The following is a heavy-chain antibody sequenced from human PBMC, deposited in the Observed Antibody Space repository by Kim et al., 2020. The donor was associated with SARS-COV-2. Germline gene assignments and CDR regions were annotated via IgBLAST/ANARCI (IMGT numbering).Heavy chain of an antibody. J-gene: IGHJ1*01. Sequence: ASVKVSCKASGYTFTDYDIQWVRQAPGQRPEWMGWINAGNGNTEYSQNFQGRVTITRDTSASTAYMELSSLRSEDTALYYCARDVATAGTNGYFQHWGQGTLVTVSS. CDR3: ARDVATAGTNGYFQH. V-gene: IGHV1-3*01. CDR1: GYTFTDYD. CDR2: INAGNGNT. D-gene: IGHD6-13*01.